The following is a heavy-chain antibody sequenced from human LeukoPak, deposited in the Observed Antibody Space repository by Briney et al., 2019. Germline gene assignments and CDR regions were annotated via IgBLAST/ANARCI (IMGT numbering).Heavy chain of an antibody. CDR2: IYYSGST. CDR3: ARSSGGERFDY. V-gene: IGHV4-59*01. Sequence: SETLSLTCTVSGGSISSYYWSWIWQPPGKGLEWIGYIYYSGSTNYNPSLKSRVTISVDTSKNQFSLKLSSVTAADTAVYYCARSSGGERFDYWGQGTLVTVSS. D-gene: IGHD3-10*01. CDR1: GGSISSYY. J-gene: IGHJ4*02.